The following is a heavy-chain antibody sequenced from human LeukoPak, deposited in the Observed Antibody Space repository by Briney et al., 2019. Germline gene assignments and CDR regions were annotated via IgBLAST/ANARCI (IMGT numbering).Heavy chain of an antibody. CDR1: GFTFSSYA. V-gene: IGHV3-23*01. D-gene: IGHD3-22*01. J-gene: IGHJ4*02. CDR2: ISGGGDNT. CDR3: AKVRGYYYDSSDDY. Sequence: GASLRLSCVASGFTFSSYAMTWVRQAPGKGLNWVSAISGGGDNTHYADSVKGRFTISRDNSKTTLYLQMNSLRAEDTAVYYCAKVRGYYYDSSDDYWGQGTLVTVSS.